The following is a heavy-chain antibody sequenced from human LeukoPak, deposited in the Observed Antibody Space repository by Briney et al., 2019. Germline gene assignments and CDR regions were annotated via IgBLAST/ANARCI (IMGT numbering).Heavy chain of an antibody. Sequence: GGSLRLSCAASGFTFSSYGMHWVRQAPGKGLEWVAVIWYDGSNKYYADSVKGRFTISRDNSKNTLYLQMNSLRAEDTAVYYCARDQDCSGGSCYSSWTFDYWGQGTLVTVSS. CDR1: GFTFSSYG. J-gene: IGHJ4*02. CDR2: IWYDGSNK. D-gene: IGHD2-15*01. CDR3: ARDQDCSGGSCYSSWTFDY. V-gene: IGHV3-33*01.